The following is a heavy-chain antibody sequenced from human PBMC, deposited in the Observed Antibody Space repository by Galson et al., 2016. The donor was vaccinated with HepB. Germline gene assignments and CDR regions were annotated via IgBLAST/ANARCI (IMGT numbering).Heavy chain of an antibody. CDR1: SGSVSSGGYY. J-gene: IGHJ6*02. CDR2: IQNPGSP. D-gene: IGHD2/OR15-2a*01. CDR3: ARDEGFYNGMDV. Sequence: SETLSLTCTVSSGSVSSGGYYWSWVRQSPGKGLEWIGYIQNPGSPNSNPSLKGRVTISIDRSKNQFFLELTSVTAADTAVYYCARDEGFYNGMDVWGQGTTVTVSS. V-gene: IGHV4-61*08.